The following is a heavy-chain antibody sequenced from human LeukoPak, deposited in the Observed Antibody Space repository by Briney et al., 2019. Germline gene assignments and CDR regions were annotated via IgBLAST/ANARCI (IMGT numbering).Heavy chain of an antibody. Sequence: ALVEVSCKASGYTFTGYYMHWVRQAPGQGLEWMGWINPNSGGTNYAQKFQGRVTMTRDTSISTAYMELSRLRSDDTAVYYCARVVGATRHFDYWGQGTLVTVSS. J-gene: IGHJ4*02. D-gene: IGHD1-26*01. CDR2: INPNSGGT. V-gene: IGHV1-2*02. CDR1: GYTFTGYY. CDR3: ARVVGATRHFDY.